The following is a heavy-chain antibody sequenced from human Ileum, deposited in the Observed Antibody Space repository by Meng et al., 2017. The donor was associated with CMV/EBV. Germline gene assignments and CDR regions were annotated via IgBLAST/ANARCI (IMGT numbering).Heavy chain of an antibody. CDR1: AGSVNTDAYY. Sequence: SETLSLTCTGSAGSVNTDAYYWSWIRQPPGMPLEWIGHIYFTGSTSFNPSLTSRLTMSIDTSKNQFSLKLNSVTAADTAVYSCARAIVTTSHFDSWDQGTLVTVSS. J-gene: IGHJ4*02. CDR2: IYFTGST. V-gene: IGHV4-61*08. D-gene: IGHD1-1*01. CDR3: ARAIVTTSHFDS.